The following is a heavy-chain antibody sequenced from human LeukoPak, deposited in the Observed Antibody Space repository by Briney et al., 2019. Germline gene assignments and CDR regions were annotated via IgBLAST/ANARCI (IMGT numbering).Heavy chain of an antibody. CDR1: GGSISSGSYY. CDR3: ARAPYYDYVWGSYRPYYFDY. J-gene: IGHJ4*02. CDR2: IYYSGST. V-gene: IGHV4-31*03. Sequence: SETLSLTCTVSGGSISSGSYYWSWIRQHPGKGLEWIGYIYYSGSTYYNPSLKSRVTISVDTSKNQFSLKLSSVTAADTAVYYCARAPYYDYVWGSYRPYYFDYWGQGTLVTVSS. D-gene: IGHD3-16*02.